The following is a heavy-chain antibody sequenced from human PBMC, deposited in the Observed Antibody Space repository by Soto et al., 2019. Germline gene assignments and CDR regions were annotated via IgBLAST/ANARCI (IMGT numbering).Heavy chain of an antibody. D-gene: IGHD2-15*01. CDR2: IYPGDSDT. V-gene: IGHV5-51*03. J-gene: IGHJ3*02. Sequence: DVQLVQSGAEVKKPGESLKISCKGSGYSFTSYWIAWVRQMPGKGLEWMGIIYPGDSDTRYSPSFQGQVTISADKTITTAFLQLRSLEGADTVMSYWARAYCGGGCCYGPFDIWGQGTLVTVSS. CDR3: ARAYCGGGCCYGPFDI. CDR1: GYSFTSYW.